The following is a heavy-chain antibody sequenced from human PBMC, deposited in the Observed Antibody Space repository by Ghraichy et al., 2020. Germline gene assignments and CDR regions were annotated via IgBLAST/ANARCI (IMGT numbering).Heavy chain of an antibody. D-gene: IGHD3-10*01. CDR1: GFTFSNYG. CDR3: ARVPWEGGGEESGFDI. Sequence: LTCATSGFTFSNYGMHWVRQAPGKGLEWVTVIWYDGSTKYYADSVKGRFTISRDYSKSTVYLQMNSLRAEDTAVYYCARVPWEGGGEESGFDIWGQGTMVTVSS. J-gene: IGHJ3*02. CDR2: IWYDGSTK. V-gene: IGHV3-33*01.